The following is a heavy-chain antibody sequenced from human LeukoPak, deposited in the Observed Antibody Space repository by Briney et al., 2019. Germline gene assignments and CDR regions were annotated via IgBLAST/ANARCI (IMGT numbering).Heavy chain of an antibody. Sequence: SETLSLTCTVSGGSLSSYYWSWIRQPPGKGLEWIGYIYYSGSTNYNPSLKSRVTISVDTSKNQFSLKLSSVTAADTAVYYYARGPYCGGDCYDFDYWGQGTLVTVSS. CDR3: ARGPYCGGDCYDFDY. CDR1: GGSLSSYY. CDR2: IYYSGST. J-gene: IGHJ4*02. V-gene: IGHV4-59*01. D-gene: IGHD2-21*01.